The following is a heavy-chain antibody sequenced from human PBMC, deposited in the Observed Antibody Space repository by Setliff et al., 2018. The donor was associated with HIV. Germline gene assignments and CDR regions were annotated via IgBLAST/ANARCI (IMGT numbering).Heavy chain of an antibody. V-gene: IGHV4-61*02. Sequence: SETLSLTCTVSGGSISSETFSWNWIRQPAGKGLEWIGRIYTSGSTDYNPSLKSRVTMSVDTSKNQFSLKLSSVTAADTAVYYCARDNSYYYGSGSHYWYGMDVWGQGTTVTVSS. CDR1: GGSISSETFS. D-gene: IGHD3-10*01. J-gene: IGHJ6*01. CDR3: ARDNSYYYGSGSHYWYGMDV. CDR2: IYTSGST.